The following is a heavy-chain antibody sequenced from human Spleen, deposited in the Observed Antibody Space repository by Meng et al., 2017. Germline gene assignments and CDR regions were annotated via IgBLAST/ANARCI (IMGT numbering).Heavy chain of an antibody. CDR3: ARDFRGSLDY. CDR1: GFTFSSYA. J-gene: IGHJ4*02. CDR2: ISYDVSNK. V-gene: IGHV3-30*04. D-gene: IGHD1-26*01. Sequence: GGSLRLSCAASGFTFSSYAMHWVRQAPGKGLEWVAVISYDVSNKYYADSVKGRLTISRDNSQNTLFLQMISLRPEDTGLYYCARDFRGSLDYWGQGTLVTVSS.